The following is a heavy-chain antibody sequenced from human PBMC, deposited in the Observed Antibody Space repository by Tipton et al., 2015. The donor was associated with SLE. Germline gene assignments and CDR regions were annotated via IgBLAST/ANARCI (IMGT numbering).Heavy chain of an antibody. CDR3: ARQRTWYSPSGVSGMFNFGTDV. V-gene: IGHV4-59*08. D-gene: IGHD2-15*01. CDR2: MYHTGRT. J-gene: IGHJ6*02. Sequence: GLVKPSETLSLTCTVSGDSISYNYWSWIRQSPGKGLEWIGYMYHTGRTIYNPSLNSRVTISADTSKTQFSLKLTTVTAADTAVYFCARQRTWYSPSGVSGMFNFGTDVWGRGTTVTVSS. CDR1: GDSISYNY.